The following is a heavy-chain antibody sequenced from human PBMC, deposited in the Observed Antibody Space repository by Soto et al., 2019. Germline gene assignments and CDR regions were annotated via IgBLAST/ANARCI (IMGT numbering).Heavy chain of an antibody. CDR1: GFTFGSYA. Sequence: PGGSLRLSCAASGFTFGSYAMSWVRQAPGRGLEWVSAINGGGDDTYHIDSVKGRFTISRDNSKNTLYLQMNNLRVEDTAVYYCAKDTPGPWVLATPMAQDYWGQGTLVTVSS. CDR2: INGGGDDT. J-gene: IGHJ4*02. V-gene: IGHV3-23*01. D-gene: IGHD5-18*01. CDR3: AKDTPGPWVLATPMAQDY.